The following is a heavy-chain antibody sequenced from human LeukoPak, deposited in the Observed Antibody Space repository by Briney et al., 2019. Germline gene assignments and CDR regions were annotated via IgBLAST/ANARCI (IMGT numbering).Heavy chain of an antibody. D-gene: IGHD6-19*01. CDR2: IYHSGKT. V-gene: IGHV4-39*07. Sequence: SETLSLTCTVSGASVSSTNYNWVWFRQPPGEGLEWIGTIYHSGKTYDNPSLKSRLTISLDTSKNQFSLKLSSVTAADTAVYYCARDPKSAVAADWFDPWGQGTLVTVSS. J-gene: IGHJ5*01. CDR3: ARDPKSAVAADWFDP. CDR1: GASVSSTNYN.